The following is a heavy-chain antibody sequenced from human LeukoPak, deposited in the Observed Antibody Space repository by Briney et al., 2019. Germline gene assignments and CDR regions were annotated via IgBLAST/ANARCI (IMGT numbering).Heavy chain of an antibody. CDR3: ARVGRSGSSGWYYYYGTDV. D-gene: IGHD6-19*01. Sequence: ASVKVSCKASGYTFTSYGISWVRQAPGQGLEWMGWISAYSGNTNYAQKLQGRVTMTTDTSTSTAYMELRSLRSDDTAVYYCARVGRSGSSGWYYYYGTDVWGQGTTVTVSS. J-gene: IGHJ6*02. CDR2: ISAYSGNT. V-gene: IGHV1-18*01. CDR1: GYTFTSYG.